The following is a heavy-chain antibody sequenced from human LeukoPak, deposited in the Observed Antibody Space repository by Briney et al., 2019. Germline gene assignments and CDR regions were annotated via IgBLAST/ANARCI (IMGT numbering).Heavy chain of an antibody. D-gene: IGHD2-2*01. CDR1: GGSISSGSYY. V-gene: IGHV4-61*02. Sequence: PSQTLSLTCTVSGGSISSGSYYWSWIRQPAGKGLEWIGRIYTSGSTNYNPSLKSRVTISVDTSKNQFSLKLSSVTAADTAVYYCAREVVPAATHYYYYGMGVWGQGTTVTVSS. CDR3: AREVVPAATHYYYYGMGV. J-gene: IGHJ6*02. CDR2: IYTSGST.